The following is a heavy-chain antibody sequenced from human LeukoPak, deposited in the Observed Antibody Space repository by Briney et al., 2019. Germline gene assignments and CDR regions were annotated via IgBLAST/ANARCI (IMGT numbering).Heavy chain of an antibody. CDR2: ISSSSSYI. Sequence: RGCLRLSCAASGFTFSSYSMSWVRQAPGKGLEWVSSISSSSSYIYYADSVKGRFPITRDNAKNSLYLQMNSLRAEDTAVYYCAKGFEAYGGAFDIWGPGKMVTVSS. J-gene: IGHJ3*02. CDR3: AKGFEAYGGAFDI. V-gene: IGHV3-21*01. D-gene: IGHD3-10*01. CDR1: GFTFSSYS.